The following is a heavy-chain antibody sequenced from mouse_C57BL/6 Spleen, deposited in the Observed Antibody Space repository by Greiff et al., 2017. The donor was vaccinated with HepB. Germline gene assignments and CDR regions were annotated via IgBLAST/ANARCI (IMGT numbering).Heavy chain of an antibody. CDR2: IYPSDSET. Sequence: VQLQQPGAELVRPGSSVKLSCKASGYTFTSYWMDWVKQRPGQGLEWIGNIYPSDSETHYNQKFKDKATLTVEKSSSTAYMQLSSLTSEDSAVYYCARNPYYYGSSLGYWGQGTTLTVSS. V-gene: IGHV1-61*01. J-gene: IGHJ2*01. D-gene: IGHD1-1*01. CDR1: GYTFTSYW. CDR3: ARNPYYYGSSLGY.